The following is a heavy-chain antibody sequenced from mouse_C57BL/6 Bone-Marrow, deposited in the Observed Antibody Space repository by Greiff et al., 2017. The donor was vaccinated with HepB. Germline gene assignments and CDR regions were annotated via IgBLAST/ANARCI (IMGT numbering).Heavy chain of an antibody. CDR1: GYTFTSYW. CDR2: IDPSDSYT. CDR3: ARYPTTQAWFAY. D-gene: IGHD2-10*01. Sequence: QVQLQQPGAELVRPGPSVKLSCKASGYTFTSYWMHWVKQRPGQGLEWIGVIDPSDSYTNYNQKFKGKATLTVDTSSSTAYMQLSSLTSEDSAVYYCARYPTTQAWFAYWGQGTLVTVSA. J-gene: IGHJ3*01. V-gene: IGHV1-59*01.